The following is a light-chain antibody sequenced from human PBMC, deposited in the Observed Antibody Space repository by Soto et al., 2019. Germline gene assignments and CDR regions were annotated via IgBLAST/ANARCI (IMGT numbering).Light chain of an antibody. J-gene: IGKJ3*01. CDR3: QQYGRSSGFA. CDR1: QTVDSNY. V-gene: IGKV3-20*01. Sequence: EIVLTQSPGTLSLSPGERATLSCRASQTVDSNYLAWYQQKLGQAPRLLIYEASSRATGIPDMFSGSGSGTDFTLTISRLEPEDFAVYYCQQYGRSSGFAFGPWTRVDI. CDR2: EAS.